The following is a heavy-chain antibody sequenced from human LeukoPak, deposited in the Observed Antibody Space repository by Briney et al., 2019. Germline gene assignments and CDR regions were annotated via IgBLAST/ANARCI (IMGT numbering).Heavy chain of an antibody. V-gene: IGHV3-23*01. D-gene: IGHD1-26*01. Sequence: GGSLRLSCAAPGFTFSSYAMTWVRQAPGKGLEWVSDISVSGGNTYYADSVQGRFIISGDNSKNTLNLQMNSLRVEDTAVYYCAKGASGSYHTPYDYWGQGSLVTVSS. CDR2: ISVSGGNT. CDR3: AKGASGSYHTPYDY. J-gene: IGHJ4*02. CDR1: GFTFSSYA.